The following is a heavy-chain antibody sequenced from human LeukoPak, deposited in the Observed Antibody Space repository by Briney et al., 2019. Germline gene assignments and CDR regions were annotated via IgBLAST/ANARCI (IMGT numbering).Heavy chain of an antibody. Sequence: GGSLRLSCAASGFTFSSFGMHWVRQAPGKGLEWVAVIWYDGSNKYYADSVKGRFTISRDNSKNTLYLQMNSLRAEDTAVYYCARDQYSSYLYYFDYWGQGTLVTDSS. CDR3: ARDQYSSYLYYFDY. CDR1: GFTFSSFG. J-gene: IGHJ4*02. D-gene: IGHD3-22*01. V-gene: IGHV3-33*01. CDR2: IWYDGSNK.